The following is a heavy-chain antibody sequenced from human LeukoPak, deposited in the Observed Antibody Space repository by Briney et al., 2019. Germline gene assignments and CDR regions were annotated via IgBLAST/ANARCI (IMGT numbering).Heavy chain of an antibody. Sequence: QPGGPLRLSCAASGFTFSNYWMTWVRQAPGKGPEWVANIKQDGTEKYYVDSVKGRFTISRDNAENSLYLQMNSLRAEDTAVYYCTRDTGCPGGTCYSFYDYWGQGTLVTVSS. CDR1: GFTFSNYW. CDR2: IKQDGTEK. V-gene: IGHV3-7*01. J-gene: IGHJ4*02. D-gene: IGHD2-15*01. CDR3: TRDTGCPGGTCYSFYDY.